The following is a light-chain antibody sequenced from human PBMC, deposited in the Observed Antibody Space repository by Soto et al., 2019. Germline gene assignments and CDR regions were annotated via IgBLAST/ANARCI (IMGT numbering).Light chain of an antibody. Sequence: DIQMTQSPSTLSASVGDRVTITCRASQSISSWLAWYQQKPGKAPKLLSYMASSLESGVPSSFSGSGSGTEYTLTISSLQHDDFATYYCQQYSSYPWTFGQGTKVEI. CDR3: QQYSSYPWT. CDR1: QSISSW. CDR2: MAS. J-gene: IGKJ1*01. V-gene: IGKV1-5*03.